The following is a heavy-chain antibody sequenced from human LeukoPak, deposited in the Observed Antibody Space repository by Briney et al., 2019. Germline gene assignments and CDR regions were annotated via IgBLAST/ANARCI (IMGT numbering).Heavy chain of an antibody. CDR3: ARVEGQQLVRAFFDY. CDR1: GYSISSGYY. D-gene: IGHD6-13*01. J-gene: IGHJ4*02. V-gene: IGHV4-38-2*02. CDR2: IYHSGST. Sequence: SETLSLTCTVSGYSISSGYYWGWIRQPPGKGLEWIGSIYHSGSTYYNPSLKSRVTISVDTSKNQFSLKLSSVTAADTAVYYCARVEGQQLVRAFFDYWGQGTLVTVSS.